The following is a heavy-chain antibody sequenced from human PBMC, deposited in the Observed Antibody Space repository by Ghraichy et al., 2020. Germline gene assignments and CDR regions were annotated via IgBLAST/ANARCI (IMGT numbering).Heavy chain of an antibody. CDR2: IYYSGST. CDR1: GGSISSYY. CDR3: ARGLTGYYTPPYFDY. D-gene: IGHD3-9*01. Sequence: ESLSLTCTVSGGSISSYYWSWIRQPPGKGLEWIGYIYYSGSTNYNPSLKSRVTISVDTSKNQFSLKLSSVTAADTAVYYCARGLTGYYTPPYFDYWGQGTLVTVSS. V-gene: IGHV4-59*08. J-gene: IGHJ4*02.